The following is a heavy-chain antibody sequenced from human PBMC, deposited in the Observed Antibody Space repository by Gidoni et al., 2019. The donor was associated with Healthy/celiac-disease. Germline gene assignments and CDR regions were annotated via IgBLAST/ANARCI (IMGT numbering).Heavy chain of an antibody. J-gene: IGHJ6*02. D-gene: IGHD6-19*01. V-gene: IGHV1-2*06. Sequence: QVQLVQSGAEVQKPRASVKVSCKASGYTFTGYYMHWVRQAPGQGLEWMGRINPNSGGTNYAQKFQGRVTMTRDTSISTAYMELSRLRSDDTAVYYCAREPGGDVAVDYYYGMDVWGQGTTVTVSS. CDR3: AREPGGDVAVDYYYGMDV. CDR2: INPNSGGT. CDR1: GYTFTGYY.